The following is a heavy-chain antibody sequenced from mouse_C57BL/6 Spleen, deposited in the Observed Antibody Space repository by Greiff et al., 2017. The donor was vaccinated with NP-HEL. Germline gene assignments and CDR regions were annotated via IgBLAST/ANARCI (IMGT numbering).Heavy chain of an antibody. Sequence: EVQLQQSGPELVKPGASVKISCKASGYSFTGYYMNWVKQSPEKSLEWIGEINPSTGGTTYNQKFKAKATLTVDKSSSTAYMQLKSLTSEDSAVYYCAKTTVVGDWYFDVWGTGTTVTVSS. D-gene: IGHD1-1*01. CDR2: INPSTGGT. J-gene: IGHJ1*03. V-gene: IGHV1-42*01. CDR1: GYSFTGYY. CDR3: AKTTVVGDWYFDV.